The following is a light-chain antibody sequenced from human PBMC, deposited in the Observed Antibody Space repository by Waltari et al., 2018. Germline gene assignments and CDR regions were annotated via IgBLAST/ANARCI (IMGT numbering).Light chain of an antibody. J-gene: IGKJ1*01. CDR1: QSVSTN. CDR3: QQYDNWPPWT. V-gene: IGKV3-15*01. Sequence: EVVMTQSPATLSVSPGQGATLSCRASQSVSTNVAWYQQKPGQAPRLLIYGASTRATDIPARFSGSGSGTEFSLTISSLQSEDFAVYFCQQYDNWPPWTFGQGTKVEIK. CDR2: GAS.